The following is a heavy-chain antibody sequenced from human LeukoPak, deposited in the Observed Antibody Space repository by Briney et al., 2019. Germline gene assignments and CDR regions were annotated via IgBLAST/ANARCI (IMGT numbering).Heavy chain of an antibody. J-gene: IGHJ6*02. CDR3: ASRLYTFYGMDV. CDR2: IYSGGST. CDR1: GFTVSSNY. Sequence: PGGSLRLSCAASGFTVSSNYMSWVRQAPGKGLESVSVIYSGGSTYYADSVKGRFTISRDNSKNTLYLQMNSLRAEDTAVYYCASRLYTFYGMDVWGQGTTVTVSS. D-gene: IGHD3-16*01. V-gene: IGHV3-53*01.